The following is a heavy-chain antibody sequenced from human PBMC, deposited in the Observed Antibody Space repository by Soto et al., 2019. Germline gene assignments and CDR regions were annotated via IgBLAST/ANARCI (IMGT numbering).Heavy chain of an antibody. V-gene: IGHV1-69*13. D-gene: IGHD3-9*01. Sequence: SVKVSCKASGGTFRSYAISWVRQAPGQGLEWMGGIIPIFGTANYAQKFQGRVTITADESTSTAYMELSSLRSEDTAVYYCARGTYYDILTGFRTGFDPWGQGTLVTVSS. CDR2: IIPIFGTA. CDR1: GGTFRSYA. J-gene: IGHJ5*02. CDR3: ARGTYYDILTGFRTGFDP.